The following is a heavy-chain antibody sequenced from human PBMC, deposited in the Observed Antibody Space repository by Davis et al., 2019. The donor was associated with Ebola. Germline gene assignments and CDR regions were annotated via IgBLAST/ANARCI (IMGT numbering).Heavy chain of an antibody. CDR3: ARDMLLWFGELLYYYYGMDV. Sequence: SVKVSCKASGGTFSSYAISWVRQAPGQRLEWMGGIIPIFGTANYAQKFQGRVTITADESTSTAYMELSSLRSEDTAVYYCARDMLLWFGELLYYYYGMDVWGQGTTVTVSS. CDR2: IIPIFGTA. CDR1: GGTFSSYA. J-gene: IGHJ6*02. V-gene: IGHV1-69*13. D-gene: IGHD3-10*01.